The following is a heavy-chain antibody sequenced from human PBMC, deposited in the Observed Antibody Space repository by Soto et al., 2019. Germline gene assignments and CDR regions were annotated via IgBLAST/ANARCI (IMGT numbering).Heavy chain of an antibody. Sequence: GGSLRLSCAASGFTFSSYGMHWVRQAPGKGLEWVAVISYDGSNKYYADSVKGRFTISRDNSKNTLYLQMNSLRAEDTAVYYCAKDPGDTHYYYYGMDVWGQGTTVTVSS. V-gene: IGHV3-30*18. J-gene: IGHJ6*02. CDR3: AKDPGDTHYYYYGMDV. CDR1: GFTFSSYG. D-gene: IGHD3-16*01. CDR2: ISYDGSNK.